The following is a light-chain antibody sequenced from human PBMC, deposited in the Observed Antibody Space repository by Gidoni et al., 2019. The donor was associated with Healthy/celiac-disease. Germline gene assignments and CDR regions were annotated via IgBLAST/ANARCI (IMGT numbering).Light chain of an antibody. CDR1: QSVSIY. Sequence: EIVLTQSPATLSLSPGERATLSCRASQSVSIYLAWYQQKPGQAPRLLIYDASNRATGIPARFSGSGSGTDFTLTISILEPEDFAVYYCQQRSNWPRATFGGGTKVEIK. V-gene: IGKV3-11*01. CDR3: QQRSNWPRAT. J-gene: IGKJ4*01. CDR2: DAS.